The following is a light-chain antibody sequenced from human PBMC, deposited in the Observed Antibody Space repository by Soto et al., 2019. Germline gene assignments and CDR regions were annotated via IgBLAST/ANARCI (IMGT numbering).Light chain of an antibody. CDR2: EVT. Sequence: QSVLTQTASVSGSPGQSITISCTGTSSDVGGYNFDSWYQQHPGKAPKLIIHEVTNRPSGVSGRFSGSKSGNTAFLTISGLQAEDEADYYCCSHSSSITWMFGGGTKLTVL. CDR1: SSDVGGYNF. J-gene: IGLJ3*02. V-gene: IGLV2-14*03. CDR3: CSHSSSITWM.